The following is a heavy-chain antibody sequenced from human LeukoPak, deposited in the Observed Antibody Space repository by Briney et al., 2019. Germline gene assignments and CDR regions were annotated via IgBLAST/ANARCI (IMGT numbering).Heavy chain of an antibody. J-gene: IGHJ5*01. CDR3: AKPISGGLAVTADWFHP. CDR1: GFAFSFYA. Sequence: GGSLRLSCAASGFAFSFYAMSWLRQPPGKGLEWVSTINANSGTTSYAASVRGRFTISRDNSKNTLYLQVNTLGADDTATYYCAKPISGGLAVTADWFHPWGQGTLVVVSS. V-gene: IGHV3-23*01. D-gene: IGHD6-19*01. CDR2: INANSGTT.